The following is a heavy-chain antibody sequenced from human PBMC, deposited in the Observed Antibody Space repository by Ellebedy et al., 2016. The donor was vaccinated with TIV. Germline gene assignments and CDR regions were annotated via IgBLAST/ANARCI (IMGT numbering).Heavy chain of an antibody. CDR2: IIPILGIA. Sequence: AASVKVSCKASGGTFSSYAISWVRQAPGHGLEWMGRIIPILGIANYAQKFQGRVTITADKSTSTAYMELSSLRSEDTAVYYCARSDTAMDGPFDYWGQGTLVTVSS. J-gene: IGHJ4*02. V-gene: IGHV1-69*04. D-gene: IGHD5-18*01. CDR1: GGTFSSYA. CDR3: ARSDTAMDGPFDY.